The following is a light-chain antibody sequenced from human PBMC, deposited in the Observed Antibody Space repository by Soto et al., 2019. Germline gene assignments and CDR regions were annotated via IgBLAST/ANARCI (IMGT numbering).Light chain of an antibody. Sequence: QAVVTQEPSLTVSPGGTVTLTCASSTGAVTSGYYPNWFQQKPGQAPTALIYSTSNKHSWTPARFSGSLLGGKAALTLSGVHHEDEAEYYCLLYYGGAPVFGGGTKLTVL. CDR2: STS. V-gene: IGLV7-43*01. CDR1: TGAVTSGYY. J-gene: IGLJ3*02. CDR3: LLYYGGAPV.